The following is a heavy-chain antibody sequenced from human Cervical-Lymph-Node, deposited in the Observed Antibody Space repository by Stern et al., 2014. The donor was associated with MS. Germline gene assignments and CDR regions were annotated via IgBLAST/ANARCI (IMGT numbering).Heavy chain of an antibody. CDR3: ARRSSSSWKFDY. J-gene: IGHJ4*02. V-gene: IGHV5-51*01. CDR2: IYPGDSDT. Sequence: VQLVQSGAEVKKPGESLKISCKGSGNSFPSYWIGWLRQMPGKGLEWMGIIYPGDSDTRYSPSFQGQVTISADTSINTAYLQWSSLKASDTAMYYCARRSSSSWKFDYWGQGTLVTVSS. CDR1: GNSFPSYW. D-gene: IGHD6-13*01.